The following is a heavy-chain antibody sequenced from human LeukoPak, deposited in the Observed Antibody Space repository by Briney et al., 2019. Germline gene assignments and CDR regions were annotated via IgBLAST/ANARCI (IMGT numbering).Heavy chain of an antibody. V-gene: IGHV3-30*04. D-gene: IGHD3-16*02. CDR2: ISYDGSNK. CDR3: ARSLPDYVWGSYRYTVGMDV. J-gene: IGHJ6*02. Sequence: GGSLRLSCAASGFTFNSYAMHWVRQAPGKGLEWVAVISYDGSNKYYADSVKGRFTISRDNSKNTLYLQMNSLRAEDTAVYYCARSLPDYVWGSYRYTVGMDVWGQGTTVTVSS. CDR1: GFTFNSYA.